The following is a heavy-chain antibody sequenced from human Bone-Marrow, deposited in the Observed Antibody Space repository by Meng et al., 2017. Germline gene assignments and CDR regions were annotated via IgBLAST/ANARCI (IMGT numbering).Heavy chain of an antibody. CDR2: IKQDGSEK. J-gene: IGHJ3*02. Sequence: GESLKISCAASGFTFSSYWMSWVRQAPGKGLEWVANIKQDGSEKYYADSVKGRFTISRDNAKNSLYLQMNSLRAEDTAVYYCARDGVSSSWYMGLCAFDIWGQGTMVTVSS. CDR1: GFTFSSYW. CDR3: ARDGVSSSWYMGLCAFDI. V-gene: IGHV3-7*01. D-gene: IGHD6-13*01.